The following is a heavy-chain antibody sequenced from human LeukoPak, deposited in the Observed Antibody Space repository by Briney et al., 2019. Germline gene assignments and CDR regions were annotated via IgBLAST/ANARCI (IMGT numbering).Heavy chain of an antibody. CDR3: ARSEAVAGTAFDI. V-gene: IGHV3-7*01. CDR1: GLTLGNYW. J-gene: IGHJ3*02. D-gene: IGHD6-19*01. CDR2: INLDGGDK. Sequence: GGSLRLSCAASGLTLGNYWMSWVRQAPGKGLEWVANINLDGGDKSYVGSVKGRFTISRDNAKNSLYLQMNSLRAEDTAVYYCARSEAVAGTAFDIWGQGTMVTVSS.